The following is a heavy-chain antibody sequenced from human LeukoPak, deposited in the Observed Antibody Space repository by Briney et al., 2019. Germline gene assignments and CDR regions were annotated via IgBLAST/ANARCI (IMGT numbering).Heavy chain of an antibody. CDR2: INPVGGST. CDR3: ARVNDFWGGYFDS. D-gene: IGHD3-3*01. J-gene: IGHJ4*02. Sequence: ASVKVSCKASGYTFTTYYIHWVRQAPGQGLEWMGIINPVGGSTTSAHRFQGRLTMTRDTSTSTVYMELSSLRSEDTVVYYCARVNDFWGGYFDSWGQGTLVTVSS. V-gene: IGHV1-46*01. CDR1: GYTFTTYY.